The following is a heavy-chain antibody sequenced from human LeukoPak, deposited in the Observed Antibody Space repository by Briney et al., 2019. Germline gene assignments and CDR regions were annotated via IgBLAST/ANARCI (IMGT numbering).Heavy chain of an antibody. V-gene: IGHV4-4*07. J-gene: IGHJ5*02. D-gene: IGHD6-25*01. CDR3: AREGGDPRWLDP. Sequence: PSETLSLTCTVSAGSISTFYWTWIRQPAGKGLEWIGRINYSGSTNYNPSLRGRVSMSVDRPKNQFSLTLNSVTAADTAVYYCAREGGDPRWLDPWGQGTLVTASS. CDR1: AGSISTFY. CDR2: INYSGST.